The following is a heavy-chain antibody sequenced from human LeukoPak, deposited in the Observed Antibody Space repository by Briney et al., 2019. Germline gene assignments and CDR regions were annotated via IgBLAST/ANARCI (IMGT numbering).Heavy chain of an antibody. J-gene: IGHJ3*02. CDR1: GFTFSTYA. CDR3: TTGGYYDSSGYLFDI. D-gene: IGHD3-22*01. V-gene: IGHV3-15*01. Sequence: GGSLRLSCAASGFTFSTYAMSWVRQAPGKGLEWVGRIKSKTDGGTTDYAAPVKGRFTISRDDSKNTLYLQMNSLKTEDTAVYYCTTGGYYDSSGYLFDIWGQGTMVTVSS. CDR2: IKSKTDGGTT.